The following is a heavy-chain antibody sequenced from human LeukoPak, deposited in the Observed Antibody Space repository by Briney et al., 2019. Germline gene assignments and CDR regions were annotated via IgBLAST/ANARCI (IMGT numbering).Heavy chain of an antibody. Sequence: GRSLRLSCAASGFTFSSYGMHWVRQAPGKGLEWVAVISYDGSNKYYADSVKGRFTISRDNSKNTLYLQMNSLRAEDTAVYYCARDGGTVVVPAAIGYFDYWGQGTLVTVSS. CDR2: ISYDGSNK. CDR3: ARDGGTVVVPAAIGYFDY. D-gene: IGHD2-2*02. CDR1: GFTFSSYG. V-gene: IGHV3-30*03. J-gene: IGHJ4*02.